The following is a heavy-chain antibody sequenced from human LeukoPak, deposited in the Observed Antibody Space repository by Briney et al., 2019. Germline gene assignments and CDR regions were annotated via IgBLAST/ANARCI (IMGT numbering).Heavy chain of an antibody. V-gene: IGHV4-39*07. CDR2: ISYSGST. D-gene: IGHD3-10*01. J-gene: IGHJ3*02. Sequence: PSETLSLTCTVSGVSISTSPYYWSWIRQPPGKGLEWIGSISYSGSTYYNPSLKSRVTISVDTSKNQFSLKLSSVTAADTAVYYCARGVVRGVISNAFDNWGQGTLVTVSS. CDR3: ARGVVRGVISNAFDN. CDR1: GVSISTSPYY.